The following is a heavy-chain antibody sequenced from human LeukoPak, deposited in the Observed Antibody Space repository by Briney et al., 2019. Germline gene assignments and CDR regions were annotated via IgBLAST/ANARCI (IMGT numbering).Heavy chain of an antibody. J-gene: IGHJ3*02. CDR3: ATAYYYDSRHAFDI. CDR2: FDPEDGET. V-gene: IGHV1-24*01. Sequence: ASVKVSCKASGYTFTIHWVRQAPGQGLEWMGGFDPEDGETIYAQKFQGRVTMTEDTSTDTAYMELSSLRSEDTAVYYCATAYYYDSRHAFDIWGQGTMVTVSS. D-gene: IGHD3-22*01. CDR1: GYTFT.